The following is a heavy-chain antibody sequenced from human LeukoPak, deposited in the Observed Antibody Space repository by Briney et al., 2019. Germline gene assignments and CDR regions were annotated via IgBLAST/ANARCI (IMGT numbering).Heavy chain of an antibody. V-gene: IGHV3-15*01. CDR2: IKSKTDGGTT. CDR3: SSTVNSTVTPLDY. J-gene: IGHJ4*02. D-gene: IGHD4-17*01. CDR1: GFTLSYAW. Sequence: GGSLRLSCAASGFTLSYAWMNWVRQAPGKGLEWVGRIKSKTDGGTTDYAAPVKGRFTISRDDSKNTLHLQMNSLKTEDTAVYYCSSTVNSTVTPLDYWGQGTLVTVSS.